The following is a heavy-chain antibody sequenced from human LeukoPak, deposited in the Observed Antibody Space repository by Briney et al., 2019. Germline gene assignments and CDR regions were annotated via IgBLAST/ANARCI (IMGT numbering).Heavy chain of an antibody. CDR2: MNPNSGNT. J-gene: IGHJ4*02. D-gene: IGHD6-13*01. Sequence: ASVKVSCKASGYTFTSCDINWVRQATGQGLEWMGWMNPNSGNTGYAQKFQGRVTMTRNTSISTAYTELSSLRSEDTAVYYCARGVAAALDYWGQGTLVTVSS. CDR1: GYTFTSCD. V-gene: IGHV1-8*01. CDR3: ARGVAAALDY.